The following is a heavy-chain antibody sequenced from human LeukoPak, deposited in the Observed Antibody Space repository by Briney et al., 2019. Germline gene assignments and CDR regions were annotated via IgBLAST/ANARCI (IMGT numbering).Heavy chain of an antibody. V-gene: IGHV3-74*01. CDR1: GFTFSSYW. J-gene: IGHJ4*02. CDR2: INSDGSST. D-gene: IGHD5-18*01. Sequence: PGGSLRLSCAASGFTFSSYWMHWVRQAPGKGLVWVSRINSDGSSTSYADSVKGRFTISRDNAKNTLYLQMNSLRAEDTAVYYCARDFGYSYGHGYFDYWGQGTLVTVSS. CDR3: ARDFGYSYGHGYFDY.